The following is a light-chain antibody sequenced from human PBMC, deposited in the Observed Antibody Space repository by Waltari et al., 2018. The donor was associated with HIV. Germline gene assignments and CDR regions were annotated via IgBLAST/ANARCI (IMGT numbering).Light chain of an antibody. CDR2: DVN. J-gene: IGLJ2*01. CDR1: SSDVGGYNY. Sequence: HSALTQPPSASGSLGQSVTISCTGSSSDVGGYNYVPWYQQYPGEAPKLIIYDVNKRPSGVPDRFSGSKSGNTASLTVSGLQGEDEAQYYCSAYAGSNNLVLFGGGTKLTVL. V-gene: IGLV2-8*01. CDR3: SAYAGSNNLVL.